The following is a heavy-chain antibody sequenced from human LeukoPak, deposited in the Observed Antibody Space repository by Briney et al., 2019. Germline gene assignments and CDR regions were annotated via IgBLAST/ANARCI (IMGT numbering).Heavy chain of an antibody. D-gene: IGHD6-19*01. V-gene: IGHV3-66*02. CDR2: IYSGGST. CDR1: GFTISSNY. J-gene: IGHJ4*02. Sequence: TGGSLRLSCAASGFTISSNYMSWVRQAPGKGLEWVSVIYSGGSTYYADSVKGRFTISRDNSKNTLYLQMNSLRAEDTAVYYCARDGTNSSGWYNDYWGQGTLVTVSS. CDR3: ARDGTNSSGWYNDY.